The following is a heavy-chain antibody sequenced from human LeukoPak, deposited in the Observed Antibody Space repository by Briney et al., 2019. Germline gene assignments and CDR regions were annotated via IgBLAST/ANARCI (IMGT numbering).Heavy chain of an antibody. CDR2: ISSSSSTI. V-gene: IGHV3-48*04. Sequence: GGSLRLSCAASGFTFSNAWMSWVRQAPGKGLEWVSYISSSSSTIYYADSVKGRFTISRDNAKNSLYLQMNSLRAEDTAVYYCARCRAYCSSTSCYPPLDYYYYMDVWGKGTTVTVSS. CDR3: ARCRAYCSSTSCYPPLDYYYYMDV. CDR1: GFTFSNAW. D-gene: IGHD2-2*01. J-gene: IGHJ6*03.